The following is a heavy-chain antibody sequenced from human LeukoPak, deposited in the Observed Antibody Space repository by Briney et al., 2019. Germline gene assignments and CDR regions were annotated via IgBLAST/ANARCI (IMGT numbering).Heavy chain of an antibody. V-gene: IGHV3-64*01. CDR3: AREVAYYDY. Sequence: GGFLRLSCAASGFTFSRFPMHWVRQAPGKGLEYVSAISSDGGTTYYANSVRGRFTISRDNSRNTLYLQMGSLRPEDTAMYYCAREVAYYDYWGQGTLVTVS. J-gene: IGHJ4*02. CDR2: ISSDGGTT. D-gene: IGHD2-15*01. CDR1: GFTFSRFP.